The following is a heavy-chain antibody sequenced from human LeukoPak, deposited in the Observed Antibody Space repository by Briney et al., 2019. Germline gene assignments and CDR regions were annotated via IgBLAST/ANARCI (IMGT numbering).Heavy chain of an antibody. Sequence: GRSLRLSCAASGFTFSSYAMHWVRQAPGKGLEWVAVISYDGSNKYYADSAKGRFTISRDNSKNTLYLQMNSLRAEDTAVYYCARDSIVGAISFDYWGQGTLVTVSS. CDR3: ARDSIVGAISFDY. V-gene: IGHV3-30-3*01. J-gene: IGHJ4*02. CDR2: ISYDGSNK. CDR1: GFTFSSYA. D-gene: IGHD1-26*01.